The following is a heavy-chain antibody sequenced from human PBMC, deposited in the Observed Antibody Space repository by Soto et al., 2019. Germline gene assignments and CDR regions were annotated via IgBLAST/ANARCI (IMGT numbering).Heavy chain of an antibody. CDR2: IYSSGRT. J-gene: IGHJ6*04. CDR3: ARFVRSFSGTTSCARVDV. CDR1: GGSVNSDTHY. D-gene: IGHD2-2*01. V-gene: IGHV4-61*01. Sequence: RSLTCTVSGGSVNSDTHYWSWIRQPPGKRLEWIGFIYSSGRTNYNPSLKSRVTMSVDTSKNQFSLKLRSVIVADTAVYHCARFVRSFSGTTSCARVDVWGKGTTVTVSS.